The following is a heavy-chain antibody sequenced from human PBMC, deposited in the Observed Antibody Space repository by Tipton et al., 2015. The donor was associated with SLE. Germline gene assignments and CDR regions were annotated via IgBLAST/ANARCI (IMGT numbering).Heavy chain of an antibody. V-gene: IGHV4-4*02. CDR1: GGSISSSNW. CDR2: IYHSGST. D-gene: IGHD4-17*01. CDR3: ARANDYGDYFDY. J-gene: IGHJ4*02. Sequence: TLSLTCTVSGGSISSSNWWSWVRQPPGKGLEWIGEIYHSGSTNYNPSLKSRVTISVDTSKNQFSLKLSSVTAADTAVYYCARANDYGDYFDYWGQGTLVTVSS.